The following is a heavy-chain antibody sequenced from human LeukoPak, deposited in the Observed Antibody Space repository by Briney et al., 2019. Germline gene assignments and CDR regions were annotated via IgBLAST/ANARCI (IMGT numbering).Heavy chain of an antibody. Sequence: PSETLSLTCSVSGDFISRYYWNWIQQPAGKGLEWIGRVFTSGTTNYNPSLKSRVSISADKSKNQLSLRLSSVTAADTAIYYCARGWKQLVYWGQGAPVTVSS. CDR1: GDFISRYY. V-gene: IGHV4-4*07. D-gene: IGHD1-1*01. CDR3: ARGWKQLVY. J-gene: IGHJ4*02. CDR2: VFTSGTT.